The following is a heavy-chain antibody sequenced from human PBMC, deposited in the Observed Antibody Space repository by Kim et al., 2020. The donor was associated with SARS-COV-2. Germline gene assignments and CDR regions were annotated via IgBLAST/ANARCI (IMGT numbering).Heavy chain of an antibody. V-gene: IGHV7-4-1*02. CDR3: ARGPAKGCSGGSCYLPLDY. D-gene: IGHD2-15*01. J-gene: IGHJ4*02. CDR1: GYTFTSYA. CDR2: INTNTGNP. Sequence: ASVTVSCKASGYTFTSYAMNWVRQAPGQGLEWMGWINTNTGNPTYAQGFTGRFVFSLDTSVSTAYLQISSLKAEDTAVYYCARGPAKGCSGGSCYLPLDYWGQGTLVTVSS.